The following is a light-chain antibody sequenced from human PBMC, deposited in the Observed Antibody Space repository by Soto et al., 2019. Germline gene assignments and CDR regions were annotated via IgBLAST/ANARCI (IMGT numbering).Light chain of an antibody. Sequence: QLTQSPSSLSASVGDRVTITCRASQDISRYLAWYQQRAGKAPKLLFYGASTLQSGVPSRFSGSGSGTEFTLTISSLQPEDFATYHCQQLQRTPFTFGPGTTVDV. J-gene: IGKJ3*01. CDR1: QDISRY. CDR3: QQLQRTPFT. V-gene: IGKV1-9*01. CDR2: GAS.